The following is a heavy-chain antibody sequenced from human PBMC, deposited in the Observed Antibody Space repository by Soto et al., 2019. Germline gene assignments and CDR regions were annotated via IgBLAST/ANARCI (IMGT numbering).Heavy chain of an antibody. J-gene: IGHJ4*02. D-gene: IGHD3-22*01. CDR2: ISAYNGNT. V-gene: IGHV1-18*01. Sequence: GASVKVSCKASGYTFTNFGISWVRQAPGQGLEWMGWISAYNGNTNYAQKLQGRVTMTTDTSTSTAYMELRSLRSDDTAVYYCAREVDYDSSGYPDDYWGQGTLVTVSS. CDR1: GYTFTNFG. CDR3: AREVDYDSSGYPDDY.